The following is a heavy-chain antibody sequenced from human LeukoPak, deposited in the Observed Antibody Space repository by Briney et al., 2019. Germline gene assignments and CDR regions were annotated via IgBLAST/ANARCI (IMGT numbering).Heavy chain of an antibody. CDR1: GFTFSSYA. J-gene: IGHJ2*01. CDR2: ISGSGGST. V-gene: IGHV3-23*01. D-gene: IGHD3-16*02. Sequence: GGSLRLSCAASGFTFSSYAMSWVRQAPGKGLEWVSAISGSGGSTYYADSMKGRFTISRDNSKNTLYLQMNSLRAEDTAVYYCAKVLRGGSYRSEYFDLWGRGTLVTVSS. CDR3: AKVLRGGSYRSEYFDL.